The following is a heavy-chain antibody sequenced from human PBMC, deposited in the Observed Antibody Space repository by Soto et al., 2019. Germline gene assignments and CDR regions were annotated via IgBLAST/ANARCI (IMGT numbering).Heavy chain of an antibody. D-gene: IGHD2-2*01. CDR1: GYTFTSYY. V-gene: IGHV1-46*01. CDR2: INPSGGST. J-gene: IGHJ6*02. Sequence: GASVKVSCKASGYTFTSYYMHWVRQAPGQGLEWMGIINPSGGSTSYAQKFQGRVTMTRDTSTSTVYMELSSLRSEDTAVYYCARDLVLVPAAPGYYGMDVWGQGTTVTVS. CDR3: ARDLVLVPAAPGYYGMDV.